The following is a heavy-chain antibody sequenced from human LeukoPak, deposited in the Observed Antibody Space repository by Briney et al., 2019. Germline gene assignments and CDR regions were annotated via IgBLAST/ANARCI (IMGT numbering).Heavy chain of an antibody. Sequence: SETLSLTCAVYGGSFSGYYWSWIRQPPGKGLEWIGEINHSGSTNYNPSFKSRVTISVDTSKNQFSLKLSSVTAADTAVYYCARGRAAMVNFDYWGQGTLVTDSS. J-gene: IGHJ4*02. CDR3: ARGRAAMVNFDY. CDR1: GGSFSGYY. D-gene: IGHD5-18*01. V-gene: IGHV4-34*01. CDR2: INHSGST.